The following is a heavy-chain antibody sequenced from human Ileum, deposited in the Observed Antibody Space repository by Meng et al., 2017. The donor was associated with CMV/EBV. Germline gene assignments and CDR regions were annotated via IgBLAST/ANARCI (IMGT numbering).Heavy chain of an antibody. D-gene: IGHD3-16*02. CDR2: INHVGRT. J-gene: IGHJ4*02. CDR3: ARGLFRYPAYFDL. CDR1: GGSLRGHY. V-gene: IGHV4-34*01. Sequence: HVMVQHGGAGLLTPHGTLSLTCAVYGGSLRGHYCNWIRQAPGNGLQWIAEINHVGRTNSNPSLASRVTISQDTSKNQCSLKLNSVTVADSAVYYCARGLFRYPAYFDLWGQGTLVTVSS.